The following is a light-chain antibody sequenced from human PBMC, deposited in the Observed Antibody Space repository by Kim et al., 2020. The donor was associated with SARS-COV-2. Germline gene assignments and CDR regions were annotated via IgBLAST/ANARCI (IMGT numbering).Light chain of an antibody. V-gene: IGLV3-19*01. CDR3: NSRDSSGPVV. CDR1: SLRSYY. Sequence: SSELTQDPAVSVALGQTVRITCQGDSLRSYYASWYQQKPGQAPVLVIYGKKNRPLGIPDRLPGSSPGNPATLIITGAPAEDEADYYCNSRDSSGPVVFGG. J-gene: IGLJ2*01. CDR2: GKK.